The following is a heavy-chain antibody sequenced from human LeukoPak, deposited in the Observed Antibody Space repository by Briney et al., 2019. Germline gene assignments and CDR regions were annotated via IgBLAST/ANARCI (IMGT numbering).Heavy chain of an antibody. V-gene: IGHV4-39*07. J-gene: IGHJ6*03. CDR3: GSSSWFYYYYYYMDV. Sequence: SETLSLTCTVSGGSISSSSYYWGWIRQPPGKGLEWIGTIYHSGNTYYNPSLKSRVTISVDTSKNQFSLKLSSVTAADTAVYYCGSSSWFYYYYYYMDVWGKGTTVTVSS. D-gene: IGHD6-13*01. CDR2: IYHSGNT. CDR1: GGSISSSSYY.